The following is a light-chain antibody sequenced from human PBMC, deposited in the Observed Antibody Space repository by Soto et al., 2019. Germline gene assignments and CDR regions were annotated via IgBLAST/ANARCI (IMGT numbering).Light chain of an antibody. V-gene: IGKV3-20*01. J-gene: IGKJ1*01. CDR2: DAS. CDR3: QQYGSSPRT. CDR1: QSVSSSY. Sequence: EIVLTQSPGTLSLPPGEIATLSCRASQSVSSSYLAWYQQTPGQAPRLLIYDASSRATGIPDRFSGSGSGTDFTLTISRLEPEDFAVYYCQQYGSSPRTFGQGTKVEIK.